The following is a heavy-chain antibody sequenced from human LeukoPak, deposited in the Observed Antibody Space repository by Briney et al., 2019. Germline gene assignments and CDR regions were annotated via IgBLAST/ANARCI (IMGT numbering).Heavy chain of an antibody. CDR2: IGGDGGGI. Sequence: GESLRLCCKASKLTFSAYAMHWGPQAPGEGVEYVSAIGGDGGGIYCANYVKGRFTISRDNSKNTLYLHMGSLTTEDMAVYYCASDLGGVAEYYFDYWGQGILVTVSS. CDR1: KLTFSAYA. J-gene: IGHJ4*02. V-gene: IGHV3-64*01. CDR3: ASDLGGVAEYYFDY. D-gene: IGHD6-19*01.